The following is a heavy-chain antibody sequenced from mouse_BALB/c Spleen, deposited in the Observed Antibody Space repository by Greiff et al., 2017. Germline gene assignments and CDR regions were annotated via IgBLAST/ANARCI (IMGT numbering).Heavy chain of an antibody. D-gene: IGHD1-1*01. CDR2: IWGGGST. CDR1: GFSLSRYS. V-gene: IGHV2-6-4*01. J-gene: IGHJ4*01. Sequence: QVQLQQSGPGLVAPSQSLSITCTVSGFSLSRYSVHWVRQPPGKGLEWLGMIWGGGSTDYNSALKSRLSISKDNSKSQVFLKMNSLQTDDTARYYCARDAHYYGSSPYAMDYWGQGTSVTVSS. CDR3: ARDAHYYGSSPYAMDY.